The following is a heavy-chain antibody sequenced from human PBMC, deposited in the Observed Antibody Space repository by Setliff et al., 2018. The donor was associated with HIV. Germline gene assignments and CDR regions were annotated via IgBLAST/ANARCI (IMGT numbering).Heavy chain of an antibody. Sequence: GSLRLSCAASGFTFSDCSMNWVRQAPGKGLEWIGAIHYGGNTHYNPSLKSRVTISVDTSKNQFFLNLSSVTATDSAVYYCARLGRPYSGQGWFDPWGQGTLVTVSS. J-gene: IGHJ5*02. V-gene: IGHV4-34*01. D-gene: IGHD5-12*01. CDR2: IHYGGNT. CDR1: GFTFSDCS. CDR3: ARLGRPYSGQGWFDP.